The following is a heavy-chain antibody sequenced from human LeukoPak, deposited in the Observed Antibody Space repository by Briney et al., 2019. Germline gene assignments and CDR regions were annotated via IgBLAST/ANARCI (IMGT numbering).Heavy chain of an antibody. CDR2: INSDGSGI. J-gene: IGHJ3*02. V-gene: IGHV3-74*01. Sequence: GGSLRLSCAVSGFTLSSYWMHWVRQLPGKGLVWVSRINSDGSGISYAGSVKGRFTISRGNAKNTLYLQMNSLRAADTAVYYCARGNAHAFDIWGQGTMVTVSS. CDR3: ARGNAHAFDI. CDR1: GFTLSSYW.